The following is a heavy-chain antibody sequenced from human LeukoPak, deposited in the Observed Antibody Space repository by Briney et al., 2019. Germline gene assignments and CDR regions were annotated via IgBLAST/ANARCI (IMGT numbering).Heavy chain of an antibody. Sequence: SETLSLTCNVSGASINTYYWSWIRQSAGGGLEFIGRIYTSGSPDYNPSLKSRVAMSADTSKNQFSLKLRSVTAADTALYFCARVGGPVPAALEDAFDLWGQGILVTVSS. CDR2: IYTSGSP. CDR3: ARVGGPVPAALEDAFDL. CDR1: GASINTYY. D-gene: IGHD6-6*01. J-gene: IGHJ3*01. V-gene: IGHV4-4*07.